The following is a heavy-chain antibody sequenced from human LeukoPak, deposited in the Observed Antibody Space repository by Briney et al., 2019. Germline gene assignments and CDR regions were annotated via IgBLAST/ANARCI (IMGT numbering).Heavy chain of an antibody. Sequence: QPGGSLRLSCAASGFTFSSYAMSWVRQAPGKGLEWVSTISDIGGSTSYADPVKGRFTISRDNAKNTLYLQMNSLRAEDTAVYYCARELYYGDSLDYWGQGTLVAVSS. V-gene: IGHV3-23*01. J-gene: IGHJ4*02. D-gene: IGHD4-17*01. CDR3: ARELYYGDSLDY. CDR1: GFTFSSYA. CDR2: ISDIGGST.